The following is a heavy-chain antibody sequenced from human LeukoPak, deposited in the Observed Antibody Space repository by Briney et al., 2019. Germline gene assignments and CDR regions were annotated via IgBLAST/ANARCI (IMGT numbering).Heavy chain of an antibody. J-gene: IGHJ3*02. CDR3: ATCSGGSCYGYDAFDI. V-gene: IGHV4-59*08. CDR2: IYYSGST. Sequence: PSETLSLTCTVSGGSISSYYWSWIRQPPGKGLEWIGYIYYSGSTNYNPSLKSRVTISVDTSKNQFSLKLSSVTAADTAVYYCATCSGGSCYGYDAFDIWGQGTMVTVSS. CDR1: GGSISSYY. D-gene: IGHD2-15*01.